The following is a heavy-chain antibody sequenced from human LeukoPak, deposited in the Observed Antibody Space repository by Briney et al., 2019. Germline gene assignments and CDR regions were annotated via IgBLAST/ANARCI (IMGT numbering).Heavy chain of an antibody. CDR2: MFHSGST. D-gene: IGHD6-19*01. J-gene: IGHJ4*02. CDR3: ARVGSGWGDFDY. V-gene: IGHV4-38-2*02. CDR1: GYSITRGYF. Sequence: PSETLSLTCTVSGYSITRGYFWGWIRPSPGKGLEWIASMFHSGSTYYNPSLKSRVTISADTSKNQFSLKLSSVTAADTAVYYCARVGSGWGDFDYWGQGTLVTVSS.